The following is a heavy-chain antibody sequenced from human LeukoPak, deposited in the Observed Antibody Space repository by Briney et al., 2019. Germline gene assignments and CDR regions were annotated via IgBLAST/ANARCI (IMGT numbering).Heavy chain of an antibody. Sequence: PGGSLRLSCAASGFTFIDFTMYCVRQVPGKGLEWVSLISWDGRSIYYGNSVRGRFTVSRDNSKASLFMQMDSLTSEDTALYYCAKDSSPRWRVQDAFDDWGQGTMVTVSS. CDR3: AKDSSPRWRVQDAFDD. CDR2: ISWDGRSI. D-gene: IGHD6-19*01. V-gene: IGHV3-43*01. CDR1: GFTFIDFT. J-gene: IGHJ3*01.